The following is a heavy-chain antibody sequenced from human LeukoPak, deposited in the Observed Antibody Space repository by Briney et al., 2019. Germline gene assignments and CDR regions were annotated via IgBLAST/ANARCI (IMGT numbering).Heavy chain of an antibody. CDR3: PRPRGSTPGADY. Sequence: PGGSLRLSCAASGFTFSGSAMHWVRQASGEGLKWVGRIRSKANSYATAYAASVKGRFTISRDDSKNTAYLQMNSLKPEDTAVYYCPRPRGSTPGADYWGQGTLVTVSS. D-gene: IGHD2-15*01. J-gene: IGHJ4*02. CDR2: IRSKANSYAT. CDR1: GFTFSGSA. V-gene: IGHV3-73*01.